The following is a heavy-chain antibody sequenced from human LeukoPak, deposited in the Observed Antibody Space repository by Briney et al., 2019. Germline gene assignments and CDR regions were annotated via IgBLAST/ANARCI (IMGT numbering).Heavy chain of an antibody. Sequence: ASVKVSCKASGYNFTSYNMHWVRQAHGQGLEWMGIIKPSGGSTSYAQKFQGRVTMTRDTSTSTVYMELSRLRSDDTAVYYCARGVGATEYWGQGTLVTVSS. J-gene: IGHJ4*02. D-gene: IGHD1-26*01. CDR2: IKPSGGST. CDR3: ARGVGATEY. V-gene: IGHV1-46*01. CDR1: GYNFTSYN.